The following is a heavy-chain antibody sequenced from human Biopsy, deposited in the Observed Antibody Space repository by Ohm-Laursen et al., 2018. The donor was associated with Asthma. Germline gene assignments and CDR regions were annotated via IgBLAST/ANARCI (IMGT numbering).Heavy chain of an antibody. D-gene: IGHD3-3*01. CDR3: ARVTRITIFGVGGIQDY. V-gene: IGHV4-61*01. CDR2: IYYSGST. Sequence: SETLSLTCTVSGGFVSSGSYYWSWIRQPPGKGLEWIGYIYYSGSTNYNPSLKSRVTISVDTSKNQFSLKLSSVTAADTAVYYCARVTRITIFGVGGIQDYWGQGTPVTVSS. CDR1: GGFVSSGSYY. J-gene: IGHJ4*02.